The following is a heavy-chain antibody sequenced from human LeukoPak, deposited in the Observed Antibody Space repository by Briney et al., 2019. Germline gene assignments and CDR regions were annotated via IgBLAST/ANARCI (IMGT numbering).Heavy chain of an antibody. Sequence: SETLSLTCAVYGGSFSGYYWSWIRQPPGKGLEWIGEINHSGSTNYNPSLKSRVTISVDTSKNQFSLKLSSVTAADTAVYYCARGRMYDFWSGYPAPGYFDLWGRGTLVTVSS. J-gene: IGHJ2*01. D-gene: IGHD3-3*01. CDR1: GGSFSGYY. V-gene: IGHV4-34*01. CDR2: INHSGST. CDR3: ARGRMYDFWSGYPAPGYFDL.